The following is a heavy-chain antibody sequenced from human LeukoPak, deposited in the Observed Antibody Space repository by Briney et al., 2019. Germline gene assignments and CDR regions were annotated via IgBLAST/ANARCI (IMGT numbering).Heavy chain of an antibody. Sequence: GEPLRLSCAASGFTFDDYAMHWVRQAPGKGLEWVSLISGYGGSTYYADSEKGRFTISRDNSKNSLYLQTNSLRTEDTALYYCAKSGSSAFDYWGQGTLVTVSS. CDR3: AKSGSSAFDY. J-gene: IGHJ4*02. CDR2: ISGYGGST. CDR1: GFTFDDYA. V-gene: IGHV3-43*02. D-gene: IGHD6-6*01.